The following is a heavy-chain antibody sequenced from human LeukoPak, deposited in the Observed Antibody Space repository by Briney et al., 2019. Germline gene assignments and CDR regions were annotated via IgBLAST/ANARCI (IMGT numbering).Heavy chain of an antibody. CDR3: ARGGILYGLDV. Sequence: GGSLRLSCAASGFTFSRYAMSWVRQAPGKGLEWVSAVIASGAATYYADSVKGRFTISRDNSKKTMSLQMNSLRAEDTAAYFCARGGILYGLDVWGQGTTVTVSS. J-gene: IGHJ6*02. CDR2: VIASGAAT. D-gene: IGHD6-13*01. CDR1: GFTFSRYA. V-gene: IGHV3-23*01.